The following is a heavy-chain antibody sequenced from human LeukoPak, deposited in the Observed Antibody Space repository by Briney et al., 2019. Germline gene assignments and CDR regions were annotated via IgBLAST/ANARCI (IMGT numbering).Heavy chain of an antibody. Sequence: GGSLRLSCAASGFTFSSYGMHWVRQAPGKGLEWVAFIRYDGSNKYYADSVKGRFTISRDNSKNTLFLQMNSLRAEDTAVYYCARDRAHGGYFDYWGQGTLVTVSS. D-gene: IGHD3-3*01. J-gene: IGHJ4*02. CDR2: IRYDGSNK. V-gene: IGHV3-30*02. CDR3: ARDRAHGGYFDY. CDR1: GFTFSSYG.